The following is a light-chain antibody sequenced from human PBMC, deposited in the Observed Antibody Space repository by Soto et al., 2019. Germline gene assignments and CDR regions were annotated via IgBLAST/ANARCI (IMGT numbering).Light chain of an antibody. V-gene: IGLV2-23*03. CDR1: SSDVGSHNF. CDR2: EGS. J-gene: IGLJ3*02. CDR3: CSYAGSSTFEV. Sequence: QSALTQPASVSGSPGQSITISCTGTSSDVGSHNFVSWYQQHPGKAPKLMIYEGSKRPSGVSNRFSGSKSGNTASLTISGLQAEDEADYYCCSYAGSSTFEVFGGGTKLTVL.